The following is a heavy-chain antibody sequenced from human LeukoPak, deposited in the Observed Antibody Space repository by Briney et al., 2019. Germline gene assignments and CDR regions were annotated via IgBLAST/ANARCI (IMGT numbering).Heavy chain of an antibody. Sequence: GASVKVSCKASGYTFTSYGISWGRQAPGQGLEGRGWISAYNGNTNYAQKLQGRVTMTTDTSTSTAYVELRSLRSDDTAVYYCARDSSPHYYYGMDVWGQGTTVTVSS. V-gene: IGHV1-18*01. J-gene: IGHJ6*02. CDR2: ISAYNGNT. CDR1: GYTFTSYG. CDR3: ARDSSPHYYYGMDV.